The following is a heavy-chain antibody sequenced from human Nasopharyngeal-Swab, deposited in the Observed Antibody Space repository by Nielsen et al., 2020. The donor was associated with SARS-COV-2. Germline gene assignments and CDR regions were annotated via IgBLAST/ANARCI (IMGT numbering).Heavy chain of an antibody. CDR3: ASPYCSNGVCYSRAGFDS. J-gene: IGHJ4*02. Sequence: ASVKVSCKASGYTFTGYFLHWVRQAPGQGLVWMGRISPNSGGTNYAQKFQGRVTMTSDTSISTAYMELTRLRSDDTAVYYCASPYCSNGVCYSRAGFDSWGQGTLVTVSS. V-gene: IGHV1-2*06. CDR2: ISPNSGGT. CDR1: GYTFTGYF. D-gene: IGHD2-8*01.